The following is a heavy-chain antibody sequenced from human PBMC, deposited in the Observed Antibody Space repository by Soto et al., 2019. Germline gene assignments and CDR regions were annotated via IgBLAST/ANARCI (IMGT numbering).Heavy chain of an antibody. Sequence: PSETLSLTCTVSGGSISSSSYYWGWIPQPPGKGLEWIGSIYYSGSTNYNPSLKSRVTISVDTSKNQFSLKLSSVTAADTAVYYCASYSGYRYNFDYWGQGTLVTVSS. D-gene: IGHD5-12*01. CDR1: GGSISSSSYY. V-gene: IGHV4-39*07. CDR2: IYYSGST. J-gene: IGHJ4*02. CDR3: ASYSGYRYNFDY.